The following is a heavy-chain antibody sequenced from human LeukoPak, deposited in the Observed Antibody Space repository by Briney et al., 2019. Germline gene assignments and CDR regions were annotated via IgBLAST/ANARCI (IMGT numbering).Heavy chain of an antibody. J-gene: IGHJ4*02. CDR2: INTDGTST. CDR3: AKTSRAYSNYDSPFDY. D-gene: IGHD5-12*01. Sequence: PGGSLRLSCAAAGFTFSSYWMHWVRQAPGKGLVWVSRINTDGTSTIYADSVKGRFTISRDNAKNTLYLQMNSLRAEDTAVYYCAKTSRAYSNYDSPFDYWGQGTLVTVSS. CDR1: GFTFSSYW. V-gene: IGHV3-74*01.